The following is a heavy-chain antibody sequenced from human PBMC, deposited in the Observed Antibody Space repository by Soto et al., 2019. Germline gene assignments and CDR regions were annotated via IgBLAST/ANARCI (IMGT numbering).Heavy chain of an antibody. D-gene: IGHD2-2*01. V-gene: IGHV4-39*01. CDR3: ARSVGHIVVVPAASNNWFDP. Sequence: SETLSLTCTVSGGSISSSSYYWGWIRQPPGKGLEWIGSIYYSGSTYYNPSLKSRVTISVDTSKNQFSLKLSSVTAADTAVYYCARSVGHIVVVPAASNNWFDPWGQGTLVTVSS. CDR2: IYYSGST. J-gene: IGHJ5*02. CDR1: GGSISSSSYY.